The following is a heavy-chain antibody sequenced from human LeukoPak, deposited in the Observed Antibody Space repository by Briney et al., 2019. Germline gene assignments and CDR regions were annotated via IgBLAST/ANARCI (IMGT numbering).Heavy chain of an antibody. D-gene: IGHD3-10*01. CDR3: ARQGAYDSGSHYWFDY. V-gene: IGHV4-39*01. CDR1: GGSISSSSFY. Sequence: PSETLSLTCTVSGGSISSSSFYWGWIRQPPGKGPEWIGSIYYSGSTYYNPSLKSRVTISEDTSKNQFSLKLSSVTAADTAVYYCARQGAYDSGSHYWFDYWGQGTLVTVSS. CDR2: IYYSGST. J-gene: IGHJ4*02.